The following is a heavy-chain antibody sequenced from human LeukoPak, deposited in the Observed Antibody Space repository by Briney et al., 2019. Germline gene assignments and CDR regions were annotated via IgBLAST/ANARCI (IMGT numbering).Heavy chain of an antibody. D-gene: IGHD5-12*01. CDR2: ISSSGSV. V-gene: IGHV4-4*09. J-gene: IGHJ4*02. CDR1: RGSLSGFIRSYY. Sequence: SETLSLTCTVSRGSLSGFIRSYYWSWLRQPPGKGLEWIGYISSSGSVNDNPSLRSRVTISVDTSKNQFFLSLSSVSAADTAVYYCARIPLGYSGAYYFDYWGQGTLVTVSP. CDR3: ARIPLGYSGAYYFDY.